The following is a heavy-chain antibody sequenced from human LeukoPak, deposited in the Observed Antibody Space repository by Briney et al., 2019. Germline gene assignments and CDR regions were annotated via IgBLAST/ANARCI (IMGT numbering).Heavy chain of an antibody. D-gene: IGHD1-26*01. CDR1: GFTFSGSA. CDR3: AKGSGRPKGDAFDI. CDR2: ISDNGDST. Sequence: GGSLRPSCAASGFTFSGSAMTWVRQAPGKGLEWVSSISDNGDSTYYADSVKGRFSVSRDNFRDTVYLQMNSLLAEDTATYYCAKGSGRPKGDAFDIWGQGTMVTVSS. V-gene: IGHV3-23*01. J-gene: IGHJ3*02.